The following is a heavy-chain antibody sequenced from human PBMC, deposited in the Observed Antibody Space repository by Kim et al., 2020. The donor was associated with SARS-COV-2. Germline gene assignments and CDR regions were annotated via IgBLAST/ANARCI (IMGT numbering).Heavy chain of an antibody. D-gene: IGHD1-26*01. CDR2: IYYSGST. CDR3: ARDLAVGLPGY. CDR1: GGSISSSSYY. V-gene: IGHV4-39*07. J-gene: IGHJ4*02. Sequence: SETLSLTCTVSGGSISSSSYYWGWIRQPPGKGLEWIGSIYYSGSTYYNPSLKSRVTISVDTSKNQFSLKLSSVTAADTAVYYCARDLAVGLPGYWGQGTLVTVSS.